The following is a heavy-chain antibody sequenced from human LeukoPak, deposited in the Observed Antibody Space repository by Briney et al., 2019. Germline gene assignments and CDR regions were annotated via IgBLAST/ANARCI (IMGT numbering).Heavy chain of an antibody. CDR2: INHSGST. Sequence: SETLSLTCAVYGGSFSGYYWSWIRRPPGKGLEWIGEINHSGSTNYNPSLKSRVTISVDTSKNQFSLKLSSVTAADTSVYYCARGRLIYYCSGGSCYPFDYWGQGTLVTVSS. CDR3: ARGRLIYYCSGGSCYPFDY. D-gene: IGHD2-15*01. J-gene: IGHJ4*02. CDR1: GGSFSGYY. V-gene: IGHV4-34*01.